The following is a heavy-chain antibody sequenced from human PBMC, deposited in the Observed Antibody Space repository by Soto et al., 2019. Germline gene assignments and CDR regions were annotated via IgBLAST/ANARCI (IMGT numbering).Heavy chain of an antibody. V-gene: IGHV3-7*03. Sequence: RLSCAASQFTFSTYWMSWVRQAPGKGLERVANISQDGSEKYYADSVKGRFSISRDNAKNSLYLQMNSLRAEDTAVYYCVRDDSTGYYYFDHWGQGTLVTVSS. CDR2: ISQDGSEK. CDR1: QFTFSTYW. J-gene: IGHJ4*02. D-gene: IGHD3-22*01. CDR3: VRDDSTGYYYFDH.